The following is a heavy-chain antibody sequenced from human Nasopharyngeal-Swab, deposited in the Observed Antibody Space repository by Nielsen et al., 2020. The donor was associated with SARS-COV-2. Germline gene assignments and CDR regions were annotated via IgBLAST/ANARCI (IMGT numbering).Heavy chain of an antibody. Sequence: ASVKVSCKPSGYTFTNYAMNWVRQAPGQGLEWMGWINTNTGNPMYAQGFTGRFVFSLDTSVGTAYLQISSLKAEDTAVYYCARDLVGLGYYWGQGTLVTVSS. CDR1: GYTFTNYA. CDR2: INTNTGNP. V-gene: IGHV7-4-1*02. J-gene: IGHJ4*02. D-gene: IGHD2-2*01. CDR3: ARDLVGLGYY.